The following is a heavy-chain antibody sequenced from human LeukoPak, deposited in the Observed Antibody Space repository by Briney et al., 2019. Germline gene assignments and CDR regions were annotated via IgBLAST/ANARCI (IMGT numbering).Heavy chain of an antibody. J-gene: IGHJ4*02. D-gene: IGHD3-22*01. CDR1: GYTLTELS. CDR3: ATIDGHYDSSGY. Sequence: ASVKVSCKVSGYTLTELSMHWVRQAPGKGLEWMGGFDPEDGETIYAQKFQGRVTMTEDTSTDTAYMELSSLRSEDTAVYYCATIDGHYDSSGYWGQGTLVTVSS. CDR2: FDPEDGET. V-gene: IGHV1-24*01.